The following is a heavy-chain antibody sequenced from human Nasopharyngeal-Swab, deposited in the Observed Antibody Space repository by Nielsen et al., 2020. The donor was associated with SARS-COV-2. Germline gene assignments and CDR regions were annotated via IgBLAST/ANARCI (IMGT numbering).Heavy chain of an antibody. CDR3: ARGPVEVTDFWYYYYYMDV. CDR1: GGSFSGYY. Sequence: GSLRLSCAVYGGSFSGYYWSWIRQPPGKGLEWIGEINHSGSTNYSPSLKSRVTISVDTSKNQFSLKLSSVTAADTAVYYCARGPVEVTDFWYYYYYMDVWGKGTTVTVSS. CDR2: INHSGST. J-gene: IGHJ6*03. D-gene: IGHD3/OR15-3a*01. V-gene: IGHV4-34*01.